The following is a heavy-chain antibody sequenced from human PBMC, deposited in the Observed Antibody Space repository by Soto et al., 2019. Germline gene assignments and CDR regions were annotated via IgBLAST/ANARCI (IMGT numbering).Heavy chain of an antibody. D-gene: IGHD6-19*01. J-gene: IGHJ4*02. CDR1: GFTFSIYW. V-gene: IGHV3-74*01. Sequence: EVQLVESGGGLVQPGGSLRLSCAASGFTFSIYWMNWVRQAPGKGLVWVSHINSDGSSTGYADSVKGRFTISRDNAKKTLYLQMNSPRAEDTAVYYCASGGSSGWYARVYWGQGTLVTVSS. CDR2: INSDGSST. CDR3: ASGGSSGWYARVY.